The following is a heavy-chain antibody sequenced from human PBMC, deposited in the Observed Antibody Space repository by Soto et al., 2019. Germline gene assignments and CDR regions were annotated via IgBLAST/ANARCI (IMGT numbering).Heavy chain of an antibody. CDR1: GYTFTSYG. J-gene: IGHJ4*02. CDR3: ARGRYGDY. D-gene: IGHD1-1*01. V-gene: IGHV1-18*01. CDR2: ISAHNGNT. Sequence: QVHLVQSGAEVKKPGASVKVSCKGSGYTFTSYGITWVRQAPGQGLEWIGWISAHNGNTNYAQKRRGRVTVTRDTSTSTAYMELRSLRSNDTAVYYCARGRYGDYWGQGALVTVSS.